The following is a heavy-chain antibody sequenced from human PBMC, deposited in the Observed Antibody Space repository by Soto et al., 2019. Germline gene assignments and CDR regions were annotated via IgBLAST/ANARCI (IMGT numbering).Heavy chain of an antibody. CDR1: GGSIISGSYY. Sequence: SETLCLTCTVSGGSIISGSYYWGWIRQPPGKGLEWIGSIYYSGSTYYNPSLKSRVTISADTSKNQFSLKLSSVTAADTAVYYCARRNGYSGYVPNLDYWGQGTLVTVSS. CDR2: IYYSGST. CDR3: ARRNGYSGYVPNLDY. V-gene: IGHV4-39*01. J-gene: IGHJ4*02. D-gene: IGHD5-12*01.